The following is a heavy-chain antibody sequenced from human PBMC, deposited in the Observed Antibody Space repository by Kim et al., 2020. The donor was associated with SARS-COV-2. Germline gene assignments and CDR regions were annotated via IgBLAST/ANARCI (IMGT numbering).Heavy chain of an antibody. CDR2: ISYDGSNK. CDR1: GFTFSSYG. CDR3: AKGSPWLRTYYFDY. Sequence: GGSLRLSCAASGFTFSSYGMHWVRQAPGKGLEWVAVISYDGSNKYYADSVKGRFTISRDNSKNTLYLQMNSLRAEDTAVYYCAKGSPWLRTYYFDYWGQGTLVTVSS. D-gene: IGHD5-12*01. V-gene: IGHV3-30*18. J-gene: IGHJ4*02.